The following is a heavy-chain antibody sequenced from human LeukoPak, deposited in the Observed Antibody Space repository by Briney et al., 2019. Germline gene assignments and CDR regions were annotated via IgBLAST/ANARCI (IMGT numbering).Heavy chain of an antibody. V-gene: IGHV3-7*01. Sequence: GGSLRLSCAASGFTFSSYWMSWVRQAQGKGLEWVANIKQDGSEKYYVDSVKGRFTISRDNAKNSLYLQMNSLRAEDTAVYYCARDLSYDFWSGKEGSYFDYWGQGTLVTVSS. CDR3: ARDLSYDFWSGKEGSYFDY. CDR1: GFTFSSYW. J-gene: IGHJ4*02. CDR2: IKQDGSEK. D-gene: IGHD3-3*01.